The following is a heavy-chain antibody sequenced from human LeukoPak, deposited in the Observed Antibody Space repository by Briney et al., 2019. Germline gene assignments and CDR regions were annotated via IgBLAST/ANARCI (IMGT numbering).Heavy chain of an antibody. Sequence: GGSLRLSCAASGFTFSNFGMSWVRQAPGKGLEWVSYISSSGSTIYYADSVKGRFTISRDNAKNSLYLQMNSLRAEDTAVYYCAELGITMIGGVWGKGTTVTISS. D-gene: IGHD3-10*02. CDR3: AELGITMIGGV. CDR2: ISSSGSTI. J-gene: IGHJ6*04. CDR1: GFTFSNFG. V-gene: IGHV3-48*04.